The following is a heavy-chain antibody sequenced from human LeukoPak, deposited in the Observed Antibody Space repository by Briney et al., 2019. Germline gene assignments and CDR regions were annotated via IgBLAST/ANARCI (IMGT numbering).Heavy chain of an antibody. Sequence: ASVKVSCKASGYTFTGYYMHWVRQAPGQGLEWMGWINPNSGGTNYAQKFQGRVTMTRDTSISTAYMELSRLRSDDTAVYYCARDQTRITMVRGAPYCYYMDVWGKGTTVTVSS. J-gene: IGHJ6*03. V-gene: IGHV1-2*02. CDR3: ARDQTRITMVRGAPYCYYMDV. D-gene: IGHD3-10*01. CDR1: GYTFTGYY. CDR2: INPNSGGT.